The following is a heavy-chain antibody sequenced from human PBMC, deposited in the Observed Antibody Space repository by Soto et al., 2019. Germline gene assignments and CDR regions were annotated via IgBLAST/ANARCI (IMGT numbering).Heavy chain of an antibody. CDR3: ARYESRGSIAAPNWFDP. CDR1: GCSFTSYW. CDR2: IYPGDSDT. J-gene: IGHJ5*02. D-gene: IGHD6-6*01. Sequence: PGESLKISCKGSGCSFTSYWIGWVRQMPGKGLEWMGIIYPGDSDTRYSPSLQGQVTISADKSISTAYLQWSSLKASDTAMYYCARYESRGSIAAPNWFDPWGQGTLVTVSS. V-gene: IGHV5-51*01.